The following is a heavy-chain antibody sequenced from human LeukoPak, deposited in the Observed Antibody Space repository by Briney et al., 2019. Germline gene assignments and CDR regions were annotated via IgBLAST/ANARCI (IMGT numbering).Heavy chain of an antibody. V-gene: IGHV3-23*01. Sequence: GGSLRLSCAVSGFAFNTCAMTWVRQAPGKGLEWVSSISISGDDTFYADSVKGRFTISRDNSKNTLYLQMNSLRADDTAVYFCATEVRPNDYWGQGTLVTVSS. CDR1: GFAFNTCA. CDR2: ISISGDDT. J-gene: IGHJ4*02. CDR3: ATEVRPNDY.